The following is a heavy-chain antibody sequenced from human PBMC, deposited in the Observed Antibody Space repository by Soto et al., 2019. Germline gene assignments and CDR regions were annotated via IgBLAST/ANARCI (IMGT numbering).Heavy chain of an antibody. D-gene: IGHD3-10*01. CDR2: ISAGSGST. V-gene: IGHV3-23*01. J-gene: IGHJ4*02. Sequence: GGSLRLSCAASGLTFSSYAMSWVRQAPGEGLEWVSGISAGSGSTYYADSVKGRFTISRDNSKNTLYLQMNSLRVEDTAVYYCANYYGPGSYANYWGQGTLVTVSS. CDR3: ANYYGPGSYANY. CDR1: GLTFSSYA.